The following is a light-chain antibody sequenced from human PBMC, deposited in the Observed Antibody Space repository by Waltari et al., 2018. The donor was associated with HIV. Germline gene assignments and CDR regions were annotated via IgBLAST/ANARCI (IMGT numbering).Light chain of an antibody. J-gene: IGLJ2*01. V-gene: IGLV1-44*01. CDR3: SAWDDSLTGNVI. CDR1: TSNIGSNA. Sequence: QSVLTQPPSTSGTPGQRVTIYCSGSTSNIGSNAVNWYRQLPGTAPKLVIYSNNQRMPRVPVRFTGSKSGTSASPAISGLQSEDEAVYYCSAWDDSLTGNVIFGGGTKLTVL. CDR2: SNN.